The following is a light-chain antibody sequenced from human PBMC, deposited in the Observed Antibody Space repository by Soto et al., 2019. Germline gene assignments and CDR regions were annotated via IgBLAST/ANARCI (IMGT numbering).Light chain of an antibody. CDR1: QDISSW. V-gene: IGKV1-12*01. CDR2: AAS. Sequence: DIQMTQSRSSVSASVGDRVTITCRASQDISSWLAWYQQKPGKAPKIMIYAASSLQGGVPSRFSGSGSGTEFTLTISSLQPEDFATYYCQQASSFPPTFGQGTRL. CDR3: QQASSFPPT. J-gene: IGKJ5*01.